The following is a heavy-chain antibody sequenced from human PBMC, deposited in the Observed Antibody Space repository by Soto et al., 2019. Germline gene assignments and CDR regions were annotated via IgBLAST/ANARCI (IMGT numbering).Heavy chain of an antibody. D-gene: IGHD6-19*01. J-gene: IGHJ3*02. V-gene: IGHV3-21*01. CDR2: ISSSSSYI. Sequence: GGSLRLSCAASGFTFSSYSMNWVRQAPGKGLEWVSSISSSSSYIYYADSVKGRFTISRDNAKNSLYLQMNSLRAEDTAVYYCARTGIAVAGYDAFDNWGQGTMVTVSS. CDR1: GFTFSSYS. CDR3: ARTGIAVAGYDAFDN.